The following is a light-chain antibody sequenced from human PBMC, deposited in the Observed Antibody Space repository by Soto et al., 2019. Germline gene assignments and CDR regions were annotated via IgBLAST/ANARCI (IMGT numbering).Light chain of an antibody. J-gene: IGKJ1*01. CDR1: QSVGKS. Sequence: EIVLTQSPGTLSLSPGERATLSCRASQSVGKSLAWYQQKPGQAPRLLIYGASTRATGIPDRFSGSGSGADFTLTISRLEPEDFAVYYCQQYGSSPPRTFGQGTKVDIK. CDR3: QQYGSSPPRT. V-gene: IGKV3-20*01. CDR2: GAS.